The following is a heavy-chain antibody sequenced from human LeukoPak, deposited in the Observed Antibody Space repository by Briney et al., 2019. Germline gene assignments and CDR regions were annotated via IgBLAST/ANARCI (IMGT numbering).Heavy chain of an antibody. D-gene: IGHD3-10*01. Sequence: ASVKVSCKASGYTFTSYGISWVRQAPGQGLEWMGWISAYNGNTNYAQKLQGRVTMTTDTSTSTAYMELRSLRSDDTAVYYCARATYYYGSGSSYNYYFDYWGQGTLVTVSS. V-gene: IGHV1-18*01. CDR1: GYTFTSYG. CDR3: ARATYYYGSGSSYNYYFDY. CDR2: ISAYNGNT. J-gene: IGHJ4*02.